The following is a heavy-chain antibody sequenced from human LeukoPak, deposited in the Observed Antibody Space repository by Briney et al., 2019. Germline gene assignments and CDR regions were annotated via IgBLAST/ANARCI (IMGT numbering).Heavy chain of an antibody. CDR3: ARSAGIVKRDY. Sequence: ASVKVSCKASGYTXTDYYMHGVRQAPGQGLEWMGWINPNSGGTNSAQRFQGRVTMTRDTSISTAYMELSSLRSDDTAVYYCARSAGIVKRDYWGQGTLVTVSS. CDR2: INPNSGGT. V-gene: IGHV1-2*02. CDR1: GYTXTDYY. D-gene: IGHD1-26*01. J-gene: IGHJ4*02.